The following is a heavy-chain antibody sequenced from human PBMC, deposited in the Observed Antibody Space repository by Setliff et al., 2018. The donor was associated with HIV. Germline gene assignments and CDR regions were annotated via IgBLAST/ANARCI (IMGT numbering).Heavy chain of an antibody. J-gene: IGHJ4*02. CDR1: FTAYY. Sequence: FTAYYIHWIRQPPGKGLEWIGEINHSGSTNYNPSLKSRVSISVDTSKKQFSLKLSSVSAADTAVYYCASAADYHDSSGYWAPPRYFDYWGQGTLVTVSS. CDR2: INHSGST. D-gene: IGHD3-22*01. CDR3: ASAADYHDSSGYWAPPRYFDY. V-gene: IGHV4-34*01.